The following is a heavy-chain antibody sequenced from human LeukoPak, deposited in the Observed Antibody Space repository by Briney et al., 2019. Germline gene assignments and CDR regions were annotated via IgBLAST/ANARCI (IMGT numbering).Heavy chain of an antibody. CDR2: FSRSGPDT. V-gene: IGHV3-23*01. D-gene: IGHD6-13*01. Sequence: GGSLRLSCAASGFTFGRSAMSWVRQAPGKGPEWVSTFSRSGPDTYYADSVKGRFTIFRDNSKNTLYLQMNSLRAEDTAVYYCAKGSLGSWHYFDYWGQGTLVTVSS. J-gene: IGHJ4*02. CDR1: GFTFGRSA. CDR3: AKGSLGSWHYFDY.